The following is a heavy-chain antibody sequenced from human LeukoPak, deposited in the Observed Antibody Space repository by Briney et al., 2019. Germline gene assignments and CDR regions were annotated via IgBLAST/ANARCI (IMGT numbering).Heavy chain of an antibody. Sequence: GGSLRLSCAASGFTFSGSAMHWVRQASGKGLEWVGRIRSKANSYATAYAASVKGRFTISRDDSKNTAYLQMNSLKTEDTAVYYCTRQGEAFDYWGQGTLVTVSS. CDR1: GFTFSGSA. CDR2: IRSKANSYAT. J-gene: IGHJ4*02. V-gene: IGHV3-73*01. CDR3: TRQGEAFDY. D-gene: IGHD3-16*01.